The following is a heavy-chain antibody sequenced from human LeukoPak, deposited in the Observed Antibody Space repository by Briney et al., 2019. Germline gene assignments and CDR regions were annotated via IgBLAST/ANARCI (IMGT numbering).Heavy chain of an antibody. J-gene: IGHJ6*03. Sequence: SETLSLTCTVSGGSISSSSYYWGWIRQPPGKGLEWIGSIYYSGSTYYNPSLKSRVTISVDTSKNQFSLKLSSVTAADTAVYYCARVRYYDSSGYRPNYYYYYYMDVWGKGTTVTVSS. CDR1: GGSISSSSYY. V-gene: IGHV4-39*07. CDR2: IYYSGST. CDR3: ARVRYYDSSGYRPNYYYYYYMDV. D-gene: IGHD3-22*01.